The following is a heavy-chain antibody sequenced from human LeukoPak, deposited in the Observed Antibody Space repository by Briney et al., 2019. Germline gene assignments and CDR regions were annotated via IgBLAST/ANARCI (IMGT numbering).Heavy chain of an antibody. J-gene: IGHJ4*02. D-gene: IGHD4-17*01. V-gene: IGHV3-15*01. Sequence: GGSLRLSCAASGFTFSNAWMSWVRQAPGKGLEWVGRIKSKTDGGTTDYAAPVKGRFTISRDDSKNTLYLQMNSLKTEDTAVYYCTGDYGDYEWPRWSGGDDYWGQGTLVTVSS. CDR2: IKSKTDGGTT. CDR3: TGDYGDYEWPRWSGGDDY. CDR1: GFTFSNAW.